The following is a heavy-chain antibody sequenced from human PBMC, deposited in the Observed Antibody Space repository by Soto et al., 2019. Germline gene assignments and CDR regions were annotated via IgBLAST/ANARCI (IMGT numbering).Heavy chain of an antibody. D-gene: IGHD3-16*01. Sequence: QVPLVQSGAEVKKPGSSVTVSCKASGGTFSSYAIHWVRQAPGQGLEWMGGIIPMYGPAKYAQRFQAKVTVTADEPQTSGNTGWTTLTTKTTAVTYRATVTLKVGGGTENWFEPWAQGTMVTASP. CDR1: GGTFSSYA. V-gene: IGHV1-69*01. CDR3: ATVTLKVGGGTENWFEP. CDR2: IIPMYGPA. J-gene: IGHJ5*02.